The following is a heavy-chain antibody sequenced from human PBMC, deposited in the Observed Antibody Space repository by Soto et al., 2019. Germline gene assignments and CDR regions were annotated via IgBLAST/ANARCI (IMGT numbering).Heavy chain of an antibody. D-gene: IGHD3-3*01. V-gene: IGHV3-23*01. Sequence: GGSLRLSCAASGFTFSSYAMSWVRQAPGKGLEWVSAISGSGGSTYYADSVKGRFTISRGNSKNTLYLQMNSLRAEDTAVYYWAKVNTIFGVVPDHAFDIWGQGTMVTVSS. CDR1: GFTFSSYA. CDR3: AKVNTIFGVVPDHAFDI. CDR2: ISGSGGST. J-gene: IGHJ3*02.